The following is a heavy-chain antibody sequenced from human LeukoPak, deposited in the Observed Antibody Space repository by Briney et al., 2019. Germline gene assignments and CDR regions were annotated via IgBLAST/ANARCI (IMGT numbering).Heavy chain of an antibody. V-gene: IGHV4-31*11. CDR3: ARGHGGNSRVWYYFDY. CDR1: GDSFSGYY. Sequence: SETLSLTCAVSGDSFSGYYWSWIRQHPGKGLEWIGYIYYSGSTYYNPSLKSRVTISVDTSKNQFSLKLSSVTAADTAVYYCARGHGGNSRVWYYFDYWGQGTLVTVSS. D-gene: IGHD4-23*01. J-gene: IGHJ4*02. CDR2: IYYSGST.